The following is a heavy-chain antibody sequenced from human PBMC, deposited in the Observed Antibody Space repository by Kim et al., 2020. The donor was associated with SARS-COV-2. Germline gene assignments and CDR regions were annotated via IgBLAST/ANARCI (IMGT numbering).Heavy chain of an antibody. D-gene: IGHD2-15*01. J-gene: IGHJ6*02. Sequence: GESLKISCKGSGYSFTSYWIGWVRQMPGKGLEWMGIIYPGDSDTRYSPSFQGQVTISADKSISTAYLQWSSLKASDTAMYYCASQSGGKGDYYYYGMDVWGQGTTVTVSS. CDR1: GYSFTSYW. V-gene: IGHV5-51*01. CDR2: IYPGDSDT. CDR3: ASQSGGKGDYYYYGMDV.